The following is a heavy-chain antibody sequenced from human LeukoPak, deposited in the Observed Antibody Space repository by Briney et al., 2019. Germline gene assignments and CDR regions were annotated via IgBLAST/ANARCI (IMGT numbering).Heavy chain of an antibody. CDR1: GFTFRSYW. CDR3: VRDGDDFNFDY. D-gene: IGHD5-24*01. V-gene: IGHV3-74*01. CDR2: VIRDGSFT. J-gene: IGHJ4*02. Sequence: GGSLRLSCAASGFTFRSYWMHWVRQAPGKGLEWVSRVIRDGSFTNYADSVKGRFNISRDNAKNTLYVQMSSLRAEDTAVYFCVRDGDDFNFDYWGQGSLVTVSS.